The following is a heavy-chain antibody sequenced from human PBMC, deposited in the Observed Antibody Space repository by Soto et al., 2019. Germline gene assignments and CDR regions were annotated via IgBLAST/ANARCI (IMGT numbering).Heavy chain of an antibody. J-gene: IGHJ6*02. CDR3: ARKGIFWGGMDV. CDR2: LSWNDDV. V-gene: IGHV2-5*01. D-gene: IGHD3-9*01. CDR1: GFSLTTSGVG. Sequence: QITLKESGPTLVKPTQTLTLTCTFSGFSLTTSGVGVGWIRQPPGKALEWLALLSWNDDVNYSPSLKSRLTISKDTSRNQVVLTMTNIDPVDTATYYCARKGIFWGGMDVWGQGTTVTVSS.